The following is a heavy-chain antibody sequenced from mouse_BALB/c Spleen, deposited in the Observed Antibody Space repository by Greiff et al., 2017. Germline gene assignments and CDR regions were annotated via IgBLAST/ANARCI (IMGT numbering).Heavy chain of an antibody. CDR1: GYSITSDYA. Sequence: VQLQQSGPGLVKPSQSLSLTCTVTGYSITSDYAWNWIRQFPGNKLEWMGYISYSGSTSYNPSLKSRISITRDTSKNQFFLQLNSVTTEDTATYYCARFYITTVVAPMDYWGQGTSVTVSS. CDR2: ISYSGST. CDR3: ARFYITTVVAPMDY. V-gene: IGHV3-2*02. J-gene: IGHJ4*01. D-gene: IGHD1-1*01.